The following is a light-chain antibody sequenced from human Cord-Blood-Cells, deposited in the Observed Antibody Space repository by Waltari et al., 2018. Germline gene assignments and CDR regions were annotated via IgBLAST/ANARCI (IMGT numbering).Light chain of an antibody. Sequence: QSALTQPRSVSGSTGQSVPIPCTGTSSDAGGYNYVSWYQQHPGKAPKLMIYDVSKRPSGVPDRFSGSKSGNTASMTISGLQAEDEADYYCCSYAGSYTFVFGTGTKVTVL. CDR3: CSYAGSYTFV. CDR1: SSDAGGYNY. CDR2: DVS. J-gene: IGLJ1*01. V-gene: IGLV2-11*01.